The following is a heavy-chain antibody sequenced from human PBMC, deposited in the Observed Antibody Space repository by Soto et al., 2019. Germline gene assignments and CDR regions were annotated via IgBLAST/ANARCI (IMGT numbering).Heavy chain of an antibody. J-gene: IGHJ6*02. CDR2: IWYDGSNK. CDR1: GFTFSSYG. D-gene: IGHD3-10*01. Sequence: QVQLVESGGGVVQPGRSLRLSCAASGFTFSSYGMHWVRQAPGKGLEWVAVIWYDGSNKYYADSVNGRFTISRDNSKNTLYLQMNSLRAEDTAGYYCARDEGLGVNYYYYGMDVWGQGTTVTVSS. CDR3: ARDEGLGVNYYYYGMDV. V-gene: IGHV3-33*01.